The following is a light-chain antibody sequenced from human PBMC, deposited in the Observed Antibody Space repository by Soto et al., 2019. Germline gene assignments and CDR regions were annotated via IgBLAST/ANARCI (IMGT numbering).Light chain of an antibody. CDR1: SSDVGGYNY. CDR2: EVS. Sequence: QSALTQPASVSGSPEQSITISCTGTSSDVGGYNYVSWYQQHPGKAPKLMIYEVSNRHSGVSNRFSGSKSGNTASLTISGLQAEDEADYYCSSYTSSSTLVFGTGTKLTVL. J-gene: IGLJ1*01. V-gene: IGLV2-14*01. CDR3: SSYTSSSTLV.